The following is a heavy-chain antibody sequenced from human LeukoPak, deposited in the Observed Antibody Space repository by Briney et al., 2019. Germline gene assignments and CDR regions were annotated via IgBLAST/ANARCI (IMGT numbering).Heavy chain of an antibody. D-gene: IGHD3-10*01. CDR2: VSGRDGSA. CDR3: AKDQHFYDSGSYRFDS. V-gene: IGHV3-23*01. Sequence: GGSLRLSCAASGFTFSSYFMTWVRQAPGKGLEWVSTVSGRDGSAYYADSVKGRFTISRDSSKNTLYLQMNNLRADDTAIYFCAKDQHFYDSGSYRFDSWGQGTLVTVSS. CDR1: GFTFSSYF. J-gene: IGHJ5*01.